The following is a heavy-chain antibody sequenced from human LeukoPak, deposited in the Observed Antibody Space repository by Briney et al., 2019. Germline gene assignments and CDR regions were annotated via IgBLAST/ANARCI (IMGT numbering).Heavy chain of an antibody. J-gene: IGHJ6*02. CDR1: GGTFSSYA. Sequence: GASVKVSCKASGGTFSSYAISWVRQAPGQGLEWMGRIIPILGIANYAQKFQGRVTITADKSTSTAYMELSSLRSEDTAVYYCARFTVTTRYYYYYGMDVWGQGTTVTVSS. CDR3: ARFTVTTRYYYYYGMDV. CDR2: IIPILGIA. V-gene: IGHV1-69*04. D-gene: IGHD4-17*01.